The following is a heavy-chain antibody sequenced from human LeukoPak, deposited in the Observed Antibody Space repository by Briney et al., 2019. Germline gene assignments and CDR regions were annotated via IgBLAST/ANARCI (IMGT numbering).Heavy chain of an antibody. J-gene: IGHJ5*01. CDR2: IYYSGST. Sequence: KSSETLSLTCTVPGGSISSYYWSWIRQPPGKGLEWIGYIYYSGSTNYDPSLKSRVTISVDTSKNHFSLKLSSVTAADTAVYYCAGSTYYSQFDCWGQGILVTVSS. D-gene: IGHD3-22*01. CDR3: AGSTYYSQFDC. V-gene: IGHV4-59*01. CDR1: GGSISSYY.